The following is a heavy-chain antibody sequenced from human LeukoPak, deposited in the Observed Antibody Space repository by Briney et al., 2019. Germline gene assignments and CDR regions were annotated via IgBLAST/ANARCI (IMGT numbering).Heavy chain of an antibody. CDR3: ARRLTTVTTHYYYYYGMDV. J-gene: IGHJ6*04. Sequence: PSETLSLTCAVYGVSFSGYYWSWIRQPPGKGLEWIGEINHSGSTNYNPSLKSRVTISVDTSKNQFSLELSSVTAADTAVYYCARRLTTVTTHYYYYYGMDVWGEGNTVTVSS. D-gene: IGHD4-17*01. CDR2: INHSGST. V-gene: IGHV4-34*01. CDR1: GVSFSGYY.